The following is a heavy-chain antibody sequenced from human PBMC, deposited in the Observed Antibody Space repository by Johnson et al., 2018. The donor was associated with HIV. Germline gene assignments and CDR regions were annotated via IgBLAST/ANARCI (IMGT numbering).Heavy chain of an antibody. CDR2: ISYDGSNK. V-gene: IGHV3-30-3*01. D-gene: IGHD3-10*01. CDR1: GFTFSSYA. J-gene: IGHJ3*02. CDR3: VKDRGRPGIPAALDI. Sequence: QVQLVESGGGVVQPGRSLRLSCAASGFTFSSYAMHWVRQAPGKGLEWVAVISYDGSNKYYADSVKARFTISRDNSKNTLYLQMNSLRVEDTAMYYCVKDRGRPGIPAALDIWGQGTKVTVSS.